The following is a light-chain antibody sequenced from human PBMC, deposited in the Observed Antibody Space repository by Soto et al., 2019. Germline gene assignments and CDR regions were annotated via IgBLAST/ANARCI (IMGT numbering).Light chain of an antibody. CDR2: GVK. V-gene: IGLV2-14*01. CDR1: GRDIGAYDY. Sequence: QSVLTQPDSVSGSPGQSITISCTGSGRDIGAYDYVSWYQQHPGKAPKLLIYGVKNRPSGVSYRFSASKSAFTASLTISGLQAEDEAHYYCSSYTTSYFYVFGPGTKVTV. J-gene: IGLJ1*01. CDR3: SSYTTSYFYV.